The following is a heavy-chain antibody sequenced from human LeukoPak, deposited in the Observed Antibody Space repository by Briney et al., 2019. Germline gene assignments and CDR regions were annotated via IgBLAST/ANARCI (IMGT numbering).Heavy chain of an antibody. V-gene: IGHV3-53*01. Sequence: PGGSLRLSCAASGFTVSSNYMSWVRQAPGKGLEWVSVIYSGGSTYYADSVKGRFTISRDNSKNTLYLQMNSLRAEDTAVYYCARDGHSTVTTYHLNYYYMDVWGKGTTVTVSS. CDR3: ARDGHSTVTTYHLNYYYMDV. CDR1: GFTVSSNY. CDR2: IYSGGST. J-gene: IGHJ6*03. D-gene: IGHD4-11*01.